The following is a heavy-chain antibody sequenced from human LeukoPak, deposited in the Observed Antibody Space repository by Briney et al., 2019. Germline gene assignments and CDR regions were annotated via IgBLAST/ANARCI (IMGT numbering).Heavy chain of an antibody. CDR1: GGSISSHY. CDR3: ATIKRGDIFGFFDF. Sequence: SETLSLTCTVSGGSISSHYWSWIRQPPGKGLEWIAYLRDTGGTKANPSLESRVALSADTSKNQFSLRLTSVTAADTAIYYCATIKRGDIFGFFDFWGQGILVTVSS. D-gene: IGHD5-18*01. CDR2: LRDTGGT. V-gene: IGHV4-59*11. J-gene: IGHJ4*02.